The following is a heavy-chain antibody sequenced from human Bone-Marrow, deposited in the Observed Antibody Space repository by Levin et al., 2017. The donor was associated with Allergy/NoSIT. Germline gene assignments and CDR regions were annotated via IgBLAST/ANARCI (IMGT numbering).Heavy chain of an antibody. D-gene: IGHD4/OR15-4a*01. J-gene: IGHJ5*01. CDR2: VRPMTGGT. Sequence: PGESLKISCKASGYNFIAYYIHWVRQAPGQGLEWMGWVRPMTGGTNYAHRFQGRVTMTLDTSISTAYMELNSLTSDDTAVYYCGRGVQSFDSWGQGTLVTVSS. CDR1: GYNFIAYY. V-gene: IGHV1-2*02. CDR3: GRGVQSFDS.